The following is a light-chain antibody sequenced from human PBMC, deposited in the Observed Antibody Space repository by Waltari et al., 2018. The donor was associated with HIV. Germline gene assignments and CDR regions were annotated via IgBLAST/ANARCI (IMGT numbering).Light chain of an antibody. V-gene: IGKV1-9*01. J-gene: IGKJ4*01. CDR1: QGISSY. CDR2: AAS. CDR3: QQLNSLPLT. Sequence: IQLTQSPSFLSASVGNRVTITCRASQGISSYLAWYQQKPGKAPKLLIYAASTLQSGVPSRFSGSGSGQEFTLTISSLQPEAFATYYCQQLNSLPLTFGGGTKVEI.